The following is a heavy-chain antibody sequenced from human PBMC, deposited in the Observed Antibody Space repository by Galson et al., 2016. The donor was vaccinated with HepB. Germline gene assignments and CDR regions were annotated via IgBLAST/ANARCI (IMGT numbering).Heavy chain of an antibody. CDR3: AAAPDSTGWYALSS. Sequence: SLRLSCAASGFSFSNSGMSWVRQAPGRGLEWVSGITRSGDATHYADFVKGRFTISRDNSKNTLYLYMNNLTAGDTAMYYCAAAPDSTGWYALSSWGQGTLVTLSS. V-gene: IGHV3-23*01. CDR2: ITRSGDAT. CDR1: GFSFSNSG. J-gene: IGHJ5*02. D-gene: IGHD6-19*01.